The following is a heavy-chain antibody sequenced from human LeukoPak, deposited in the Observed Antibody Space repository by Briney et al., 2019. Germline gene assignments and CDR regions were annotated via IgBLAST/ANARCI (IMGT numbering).Heavy chain of an antibody. CDR2: INPNSGGT. J-gene: IGHJ4*02. CDR1: GYTFTDYY. D-gene: IGHD3-22*01. CDR3: VSREWRSGYFLFDS. Sequence: GASVKVSCRASGYTFTDYYMHWVRQGPGQGLEWMGWINPNSGGTNYAQRFQGRVTMTRDTSISTAYMELSRLRSDDTAVYYCVSREWRSGYFLFDSWGQGTLVTVSS. V-gene: IGHV1-2*02.